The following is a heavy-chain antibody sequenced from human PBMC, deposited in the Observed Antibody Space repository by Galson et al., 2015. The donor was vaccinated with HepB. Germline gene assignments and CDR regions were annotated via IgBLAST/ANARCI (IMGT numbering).Heavy chain of an antibody. CDR3: ARPTDYYASGNYYNY. CDR1: GFLFNSYG. V-gene: IGHV3-23*01. J-gene: IGHJ4*02. Sequence: SLRLSCAASGFLFNSYGMTWVRQAPGKGLEWVSGISGSGGSTYYADSVKGQFTISRDSSKNTLFLQMSSLRAEDTAVYYCARPTDYYASGNYYNYWGQGTLVTVSS. CDR2: ISGSGGST. D-gene: IGHD3-10*01.